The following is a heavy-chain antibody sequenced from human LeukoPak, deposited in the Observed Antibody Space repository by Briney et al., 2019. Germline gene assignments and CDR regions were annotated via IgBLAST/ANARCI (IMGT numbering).Heavy chain of an antibody. V-gene: IGHV5-51*01. Sequence: GESLKISCKGSGYSFSSYWIGWVRQMPGKGLEWMGIIFPGDSETRYSPSFQGQVNLSADQSLSTAYLEWSSLKGSDTAMYCCARVRSSSLYDFDYWGQGTLVTVSS. J-gene: IGHJ4*02. CDR1: GYSFSSYW. CDR3: ARVRSSSLYDFDY. D-gene: IGHD6-13*01. CDR2: IFPGDSET.